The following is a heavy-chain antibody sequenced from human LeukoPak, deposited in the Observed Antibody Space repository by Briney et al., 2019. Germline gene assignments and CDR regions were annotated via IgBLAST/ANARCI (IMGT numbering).Heavy chain of an antibody. V-gene: IGHV2-5*02. CDR3: AHMGTGSYSVWFDP. J-gene: IGHJ5*02. CDR1: GFSLSTSGVG. D-gene: IGHD3-10*01. Sequence: SGPTLVKPTQTLTLTCTFSGFSLSTSGVGVGWIRQPPEKALEWLALIYWDDDKRYSPSLKSRLTITKDTSKNQVVLTMTNMDPVDTATYYCAHMGTGSYSVWFDPWGQGTLVTISS. CDR2: IYWDDDK.